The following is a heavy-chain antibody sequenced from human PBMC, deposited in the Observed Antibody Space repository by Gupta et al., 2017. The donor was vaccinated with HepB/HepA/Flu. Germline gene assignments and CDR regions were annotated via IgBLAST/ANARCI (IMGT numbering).Heavy chain of an antibody. CDR3: ARDRVVVYYDSSGYADY. D-gene: IGHD3-22*01. V-gene: IGHV3-7*01. CDR2: IKQDGSEK. CDR1: GFTFSSYW. J-gene: IGHJ4*02. Sequence: EVQLVESGGGLVQPGGSLRLSCAASGFTFSSYWMSWVRQAPGKGLEWVANIKQDGSEKYYVDSVKGRFTISRDNAKNSLYLQMNSLRAEDTAVYYCARDRVVVYYDSSGYADYWGQGTLVTVSS.